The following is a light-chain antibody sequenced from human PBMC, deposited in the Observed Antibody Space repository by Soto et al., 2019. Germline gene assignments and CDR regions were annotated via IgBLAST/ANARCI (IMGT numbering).Light chain of an antibody. CDR2: AAS. Sequence: AILMTQYPSSLSASTGDRVTITCRASQGISSYLACYQQKPRKAPKLLIYAASTSQSAVPSSFSGSGSGTDFTLTISCLQSEDFATYYCQQYYHYRTFGQGTKVDIK. J-gene: IGKJ1*01. V-gene: IGKV1-8*01. CDR1: QGISSY. CDR3: QQYYHYRT.